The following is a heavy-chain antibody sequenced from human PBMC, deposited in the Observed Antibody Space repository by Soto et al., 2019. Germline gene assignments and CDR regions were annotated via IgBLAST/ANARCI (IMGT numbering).Heavy chain of an antibody. CDR3: ARGRCSSTSCYWNWFDP. J-gene: IGHJ5*02. CDR2: IYYSGST. Sequence: PSETLSLTCTVSGGSISSYYWSWIRQPPGKGLEWIGYIYYSGSTNYNPSLKSRVTISVDTSKNQFSLKLSSVTAADTAVYYCARGRCSSTSCYWNWFDPWGQGTQVTLSS. D-gene: IGHD2-2*01. CDR1: GGSISSYY. V-gene: IGHV4-59*13.